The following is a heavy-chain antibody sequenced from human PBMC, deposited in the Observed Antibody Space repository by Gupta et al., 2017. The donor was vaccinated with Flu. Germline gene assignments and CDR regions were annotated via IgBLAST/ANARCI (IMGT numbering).Heavy chain of an antibody. CDR2: IYPGDSDT. Sequence: EVQLIQFGAEVKKPGESLRISCKASGYIFTTYWIGWVRQVPGKGLERMGIIYPGDSDTKYSPSFEGQVTISVDKSLNIAYLQWRSLQASDSGTYYCARVGAAADHTLDYWGQGTWVTVSS. J-gene: IGHJ4*02. CDR1: GYIFTTYW. CDR3: ARVGAAADHTLDY. V-gene: IGHV5-51*03. D-gene: IGHD6-13*01.